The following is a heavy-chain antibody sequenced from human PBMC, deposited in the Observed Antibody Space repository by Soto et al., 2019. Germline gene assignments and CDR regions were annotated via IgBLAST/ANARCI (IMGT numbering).Heavy chain of an antibody. CDR1: GGSISSGGYY. Sequence: LSLTCTVSGGSISSGGYYWSWIRQHPGKGLEWIGCIYYSGSTYYNPSLKSRVTISVDTSKNQFSLKLSSVTAADTAVYYCARLNPLSYYFDYWGQGTPVTVSS. CDR2: IYYSGST. V-gene: IGHV4-31*03. CDR3: ARLNPLSYYFDY. J-gene: IGHJ4*02.